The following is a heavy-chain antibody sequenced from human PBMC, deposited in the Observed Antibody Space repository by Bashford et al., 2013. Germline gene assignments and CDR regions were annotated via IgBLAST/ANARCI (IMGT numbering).Heavy chain of an antibody. V-gene: IGHV1-8*01. Sequence: ASVKVSCKVSGYTLTRISMHWVRQVPGKGLEWMGWISAYNGNTNYAQKLQGRVTMTRNTSISTAYMELSSLASEDTAVYYCARVQSFGVVRLDVWGPRDRGHRLL. CDR1: GYTLTRIS. CDR3: ARVQSFGVVRLDV. D-gene: IGHD3-3*01. J-gene: IGHJ6*01. CDR2: ISAYNGNT.